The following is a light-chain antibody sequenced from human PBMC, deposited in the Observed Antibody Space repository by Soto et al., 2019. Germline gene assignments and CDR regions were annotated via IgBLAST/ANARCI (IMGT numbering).Light chain of an antibody. CDR1: QSVSSN. CDR3: QQYDYSPRT. Sequence: EIVLTQSPGTLSLSPGERATLSCRASQSVSSNLAWYQQRPGQAPRVLISAASTRAADIPDRFSGSGSGTDFTLTINRLEPEDFAVYYCQQYDYSPRTFGQGTKVDI. CDR2: AAS. V-gene: IGKV3-20*01. J-gene: IGKJ1*01.